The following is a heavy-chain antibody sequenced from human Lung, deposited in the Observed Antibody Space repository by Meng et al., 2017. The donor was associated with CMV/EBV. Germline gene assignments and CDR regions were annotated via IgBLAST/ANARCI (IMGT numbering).Heavy chain of an antibody. CDR2: ISTTTGIP. Sequence: QFQLGKSGAEVKNPGTAVAVPFNASGNTFSRYTIDWVRQCHGRGLEWMGWISTTTGIPTYIKSFTGRFIFSLDTSVSTAKLQISGLKAEDIAVYYFARGGNLDHWGQGTLVTVSS. CDR1: GNTFSRYT. CDR3: ARGGNLDH. V-gene: IGHV7-4-1*02. J-gene: IGHJ4*02.